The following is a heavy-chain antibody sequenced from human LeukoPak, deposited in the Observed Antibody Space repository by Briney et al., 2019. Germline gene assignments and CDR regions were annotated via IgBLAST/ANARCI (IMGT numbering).Heavy chain of an antibody. CDR1: GCTLSELF. D-gene: IGHD6-19*01. J-gene: IGHJ3*02. Sequence: ASVKVSCKVSGCTLSELFLHWVLQAQGKGLEWMGGFDPEDGETIYAQKFQGRVTMTEDTSTDTAYMELSSLRSEDTAVYYCATVRSSGWYRATDAFDIWGQGTMVTVSS. CDR3: ATVRSSGWYRATDAFDI. V-gene: IGHV1-24*01. CDR2: FDPEDGET.